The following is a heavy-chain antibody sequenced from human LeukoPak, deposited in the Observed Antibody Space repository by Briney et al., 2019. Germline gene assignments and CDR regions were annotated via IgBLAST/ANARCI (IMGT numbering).Heavy chain of an antibody. J-gene: IGHJ5*02. CDR2: IYYSGST. V-gene: IGHV4-31*03. D-gene: IGHD2-15*01. CDR1: GGSISSGGYH. Sequence: TLSLTCTVSGGSISSGGYHWSWIRQHPVKGLEWIGSIYYSGSTYYNPTLKSRVTISVDTSKNQFSLELSSVTAADTAVYYCARDPSCSGGSCYAGWFDPWGQGTLVTVSS. CDR3: ARDPSCSGGSCYAGWFDP.